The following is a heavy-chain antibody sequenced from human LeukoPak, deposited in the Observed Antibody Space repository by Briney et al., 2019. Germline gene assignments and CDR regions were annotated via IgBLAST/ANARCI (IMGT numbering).Heavy chain of an antibody. D-gene: IGHD3-22*01. CDR2: IYYSGRT. V-gene: IGHV4-59*08. Sequence: SETLSLTCSVSGGSISSYYWSWIRQPPGKGLEWIGYIYYSGRTNYNPSLKSRVTISVDTSKNQFSLKLSSVTAADTAVYYCARLMDDSSGYPTYWGQGTLVTVSS. CDR1: GGSISSYY. CDR3: ARLMDDSSGYPTY. J-gene: IGHJ4*02.